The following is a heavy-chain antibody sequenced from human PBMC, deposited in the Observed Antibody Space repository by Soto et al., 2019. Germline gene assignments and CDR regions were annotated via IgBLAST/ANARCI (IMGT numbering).Heavy chain of an antibody. J-gene: IGHJ4*02. D-gene: IGHD6-19*01. V-gene: IGHV1-3*05. CDR2: INAGNGNT. CDR1: GYSFTGYG. Sequence: QVQLVQSGAEEKKPGASVKVSFKASGYSFTGYGMHWVREAPGQRVEWMGWINAGNGNTKYSQKFQGRVTITRDTSASTVYMELSSLRSEDTAVYYCARAVAVAADFDYWGQGTLVTVSS. CDR3: ARAVAVAADFDY.